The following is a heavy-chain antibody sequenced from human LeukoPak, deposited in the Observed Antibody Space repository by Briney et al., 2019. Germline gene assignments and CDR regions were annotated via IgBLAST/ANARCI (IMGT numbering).Heavy chain of an antibody. Sequence: GGSLRLSCAASGFTFSSYSMNWVRQAPGKGLEWVSYISSSSSTIYYADSVKGRFTISRDNAKNSLYLQMNSLRAEDTAVYYCARDILVGATSWFDPWGQGTLVTVSS. CDR1: GFTFSSYS. CDR3: ARDILVGATSWFDP. D-gene: IGHD1-26*01. V-gene: IGHV3-48*04. J-gene: IGHJ5*02. CDR2: ISSSSSTI.